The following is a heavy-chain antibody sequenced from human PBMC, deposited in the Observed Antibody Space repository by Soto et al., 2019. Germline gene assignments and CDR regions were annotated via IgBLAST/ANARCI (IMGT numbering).Heavy chain of an antibody. J-gene: IGHJ4*02. CDR3: DTLSN. V-gene: IGHV3-53*01. Sequence: GWSLRLSCAASGFTVSSNYMNWVRQAPGKGLERLSIIYSDGTTYYADSVKGRFTISRDNFKNTLYLQMNNLRAEDTAVYYCDTLSNWGQGTMVTFSS. CDR2: IYSDGTT. CDR1: GFTVSSNY. D-gene: IGHD2-2*02.